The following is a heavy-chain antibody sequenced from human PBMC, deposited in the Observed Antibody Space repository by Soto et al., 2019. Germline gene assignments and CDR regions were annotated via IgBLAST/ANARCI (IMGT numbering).Heavy chain of an antibody. D-gene: IGHD3-10*01. J-gene: IGHJ4*02. CDR3: ATAGKDGEHYFDY. V-gene: IGHV1-2*04. Sequence: QVQLVQSGAEVKKPGASVKVSCKASGYTFTGYDMHWVRQAPGQGLEWMGWINPNSGGTNYAQKLQSWVTMTRDTSISTAYMELSRLSSDDTAAYYCATAGKDGEHYFDYWGQGTLVIVSS. CDR1: GYTFTGYD. CDR2: INPNSGGT.